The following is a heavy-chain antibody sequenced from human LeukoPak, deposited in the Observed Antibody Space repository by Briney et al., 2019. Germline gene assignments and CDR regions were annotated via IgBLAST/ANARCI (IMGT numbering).Heavy chain of an antibody. Sequence: SETLSLTSAVYGGSFSGYYWSWIRQPPGKGLEWIGEINHSGSTNYNPSLKSRVTISVDTSKNQFSLKLSSVTAADTAVYYCASRQDLNYYYYYMDVWGKGTTVTVSS. CDR1: GGSFSGYY. CDR2: INHSGST. V-gene: IGHV4-34*01. CDR3: ASRQDLNYYYYYMDV. J-gene: IGHJ6*03.